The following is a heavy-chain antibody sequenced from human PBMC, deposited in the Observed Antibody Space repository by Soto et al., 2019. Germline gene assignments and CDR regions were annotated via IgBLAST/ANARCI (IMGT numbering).Heavy chain of an antibody. V-gene: IGHV3-30*18. CDR2: ISYDGSNK. CDR3: AKDAYRASSGYYDY. Sequence: QVQLVESGGGVVQPGRSLRLSCAASGFTFSSYGMHWVRQAPGKGLEWVAVISYDGSNKYYADSVKGRFTISRDNSKNTLYLQRNSRRAEDTAVYYCAKDAYRASSGYYDYWGQGTLVTVSS. D-gene: IGHD3-22*01. J-gene: IGHJ4*02. CDR1: GFTFSSYG.